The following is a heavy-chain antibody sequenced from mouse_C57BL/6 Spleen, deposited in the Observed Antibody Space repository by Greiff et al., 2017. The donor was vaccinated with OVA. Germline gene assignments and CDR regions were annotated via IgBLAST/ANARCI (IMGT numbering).Heavy chain of an antibody. CDR1: GFTFSDYG. J-gene: IGHJ2*01. CDR3: ARKGITTRGYYFDY. CDR2: ISSGSSTI. Sequence: EVQLQQSGGGLVKPGGSLKLSCAASGFTFSDYGMHWVRQAPEKGLEWVAYISSGSSTIYYADTVKGRFTISRDNAKNTLFLQMTSLRSEDTAMYYCARKGITTRGYYFDYWGQGTTLTVSS. D-gene: IGHD1-1*01. V-gene: IGHV5-17*01.